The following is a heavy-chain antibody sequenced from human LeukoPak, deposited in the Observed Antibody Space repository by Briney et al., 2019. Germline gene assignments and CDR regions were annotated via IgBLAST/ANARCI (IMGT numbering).Heavy chain of an antibody. D-gene: IGHD6-19*01. CDR1: GFTFSSYG. CDR2: ISFDGSNK. J-gene: IGHJ5*02. CDR3: AKASIAVAGPFDP. Sequence: GSLRLSCAASGFTFSSYGMHWVRQAPGKGLEWVAVISFDGSNKYYADSVKGRSTISRDNSKNTLYLQMNSLRAEDTAVYYCAKASIAVAGPFDPWGQGTLVTVSS. V-gene: IGHV3-30*18.